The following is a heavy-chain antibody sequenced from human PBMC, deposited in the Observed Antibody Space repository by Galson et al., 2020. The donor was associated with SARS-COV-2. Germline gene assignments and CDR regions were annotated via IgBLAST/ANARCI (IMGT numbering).Heavy chain of an antibody. CDR3: ARDGQTSSGWAFGY. V-gene: IGHV3-33*01. CDR1: GFTFSSHA. J-gene: IGHJ4*02. CDR2: IFFDGSDK. D-gene: IGHD3-22*01. Sequence: GGTLRLSCAASGFTFSSHAMHWVRQAPGKGLEWVAQIFFDGSDKYYGDSVQGRFTISRDSSKNTVYLQMNNLGADDTAVYYCARDGQTSSGWAFGYWGQGTLVTVSS.